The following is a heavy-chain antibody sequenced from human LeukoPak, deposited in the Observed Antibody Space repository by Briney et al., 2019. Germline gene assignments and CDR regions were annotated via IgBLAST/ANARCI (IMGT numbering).Heavy chain of an antibody. Sequence: SETLSLTCTVSGGSISSSSYYWGWIRQPPGKGLEWIGSIYYSGSTYYNPSLKSRVTISVDTSKNQFSLKLSSVTAADTAVYYCAREGGKGFDPWGQGTLVTVSS. CDR3: AREGGKGFDP. CDR1: GGSISSSSYY. CDR2: IYYSGST. J-gene: IGHJ5*02. V-gene: IGHV4-39*07.